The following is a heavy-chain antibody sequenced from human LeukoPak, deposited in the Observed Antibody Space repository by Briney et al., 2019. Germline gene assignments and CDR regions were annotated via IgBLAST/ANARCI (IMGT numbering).Heavy chain of an antibody. D-gene: IGHD2-2*01. CDR1: GGSISSYY. CDR3: ARALCCSSTSCFYFDY. CDR2: IYSSGST. Sequence: PSETLSLTCTVSGGSISSYYWSWIRQPAGKGLEWIGRIYSSGSTNYNPSLKSRVTMSVDTSKNQFSLKLTSVTAADTAVYYCARALCCSSTSCFYFDYWGQGTLVTVSS. V-gene: IGHV4-4*07. J-gene: IGHJ4*02.